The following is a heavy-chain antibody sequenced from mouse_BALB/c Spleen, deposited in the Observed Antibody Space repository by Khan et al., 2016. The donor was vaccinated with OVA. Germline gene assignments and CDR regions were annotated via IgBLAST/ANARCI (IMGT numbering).Heavy chain of an antibody. D-gene: IGHD1-1*01. Sequence: DLVKPGPSVKLSCKASGYTFTSYWINWIKQRPGQGLEWIGRIGPGSSNTYYNEMFKGKATMTVDTSSSQASIQLSSRSSEDSAVYFCARENYYGRSCYAMDYRGQGTTVTVSS. CDR2: IGPGSSNT. CDR1: GYTFTSYW. CDR3: ARENYYGRSCYAMDY. J-gene: IGHJ4*01. V-gene: IGHV1S41*01.